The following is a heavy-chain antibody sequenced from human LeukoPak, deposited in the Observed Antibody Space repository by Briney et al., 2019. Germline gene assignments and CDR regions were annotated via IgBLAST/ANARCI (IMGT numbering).Heavy chain of an antibody. CDR2: MNPNSGNT. Sequence: ASVKVSCKASGYTFTGYYMHWVRQATGQGLEWMGWMNPNSGNTGYAQKFQGRVTMTRNTSISTAYMELSSLRSEDTAVYYCARGLTRGARSYWGQGTLVTVSS. V-gene: IGHV1-8*02. CDR3: ARGLTRGARSY. CDR1: GYTFTGYY. D-gene: IGHD3-10*01. J-gene: IGHJ4*02.